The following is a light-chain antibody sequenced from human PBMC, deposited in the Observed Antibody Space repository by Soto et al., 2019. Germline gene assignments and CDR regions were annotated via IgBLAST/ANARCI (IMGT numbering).Light chain of an antibody. CDR3: QQYGSSLT. Sequence: IVFTQSPATMSVSRGERTTLSGSGSQSISRYLAWYQQKPGQAPRFLIYGASTRPTGIPDRFSGSGSGIDFTLTISRLEPEDFAVYYCQQYGSSLTFGQGTRLEV. V-gene: IGKV3-20*01. J-gene: IGKJ5*01. CDR1: QSISRY. CDR2: GAS.